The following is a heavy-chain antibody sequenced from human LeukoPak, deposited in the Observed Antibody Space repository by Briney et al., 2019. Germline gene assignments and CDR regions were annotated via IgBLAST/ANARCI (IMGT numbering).Heavy chain of an antibody. CDR2: IYYSGST. CDR1: GGSISSYY. Sequence: SETLSLTCTVSGGSISSYYWSWIRQPPGKGLEWIGYIYYSGSTNYNPSLKSRVTISVDTSKNQFSLKLSSVTAADTAVYYCARLNSGSYWGQGTLVTVSS. CDR3: ARLNSGSY. D-gene: IGHD6-25*01. J-gene: IGHJ4*02. V-gene: IGHV4-59*01.